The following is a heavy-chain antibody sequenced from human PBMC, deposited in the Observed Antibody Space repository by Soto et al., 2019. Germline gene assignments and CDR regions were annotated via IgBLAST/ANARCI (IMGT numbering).Heavy chain of an antibody. D-gene: IGHD6-19*01. V-gene: IGHV3-53*01. CDR3: VQTTGWPGFDF. J-gene: IGHJ4*02. CDR2: IYGGGTT. Sequence: EVQLVESGGGVIQPGGSLRLSCAASGFAVSSKYMTWVRQAPGKGLEWVSVIYGGGTTYYADSVRGRFTISRDTSKNTLYLQMNSLRAEDTAVYYGVQTTGWPGFDFWGQGTLVTVSS. CDR1: GFAVSSKY.